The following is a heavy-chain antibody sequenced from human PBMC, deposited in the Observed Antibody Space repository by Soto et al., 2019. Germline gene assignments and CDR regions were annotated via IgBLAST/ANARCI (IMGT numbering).Heavy chain of an antibody. D-gene: IGHD2-2*01. Sequence: GGSLRLSCAASGFTFSSYAMHWVRQAPGKGLEWVAVISYDGSNKYYADSVKGRFTISRDNSKNTLYLQMNSLRAEDTAVYYCARVVVPAARYYYYGMDVWGQGTTVTVSS. V-gene: IGHV3-30-3*01. CDR1: GFTFSSYA. J-gene: IGHJ6*02. CDR3: ARVVVPAARYYYYGMDV. CDR2: ISYDGSNK.